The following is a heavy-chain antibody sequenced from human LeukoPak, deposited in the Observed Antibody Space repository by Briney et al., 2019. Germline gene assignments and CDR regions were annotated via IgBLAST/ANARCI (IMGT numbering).Heavy chain of an antibody. Sequence: ASVKVSCKASGYTFTGYYLHWVRQAPGQGLEWMGSIKSNSGNTGYAQKFQGRVTMTRNTSISTAYMELSSLRSEDTAVYYCARAGSNYYYGMDVWGQGTTVTVSS. CDR3: ARAGSNYYYGMDV. CDR2: IKSNSGNT. J-gene: IGHJ6*02. D-gene: IGHD1-14*01. CDR1: GYTFTGYY. V-gene: IGHV1-8*02.